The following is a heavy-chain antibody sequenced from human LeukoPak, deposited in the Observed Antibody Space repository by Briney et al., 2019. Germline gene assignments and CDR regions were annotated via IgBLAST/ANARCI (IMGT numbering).Heavy chain of an antibody. CDR1: GFTFTNYV. V-gene: IGHV3-30-3*01. D-gene: IGHD3-9*01. CDR2: ISYDGSNK. Sequence: PGGSLRLSCAASGFTFTNYVMHWVRQTPGKGLEWVAAISYDGSNKYYADSVKGRFTISRDNSKNTLYLQMNSLRAEDTAVYYCAKGFAPFDWLYYFDYWGQGTLVTVSS. J-gene: IGHJ4*02. CDR3: AKGFAPFDWLYYFDY.